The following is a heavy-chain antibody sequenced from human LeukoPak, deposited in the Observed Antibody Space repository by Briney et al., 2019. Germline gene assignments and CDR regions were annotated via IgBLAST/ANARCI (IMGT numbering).Heavy chain of an antibody. J-gene: IGHJ4*02. Sequence: PGGALRLSCAASGFTFSSYAMSWVRQAPGKGLEWVSSISSSSSYIYYADSVKGRFTISRDNAKNSLYLQMNSLRAEDTAVYYCASFAAAYYFDYWGQGTLVTVSS. CDR2: ISSSSSYI. V-gene: IGHV3-21*01. D-gene: IGHD6-13*01. CDR1: GFTFSSYA. CDR3: ASFAAAYYFDY.